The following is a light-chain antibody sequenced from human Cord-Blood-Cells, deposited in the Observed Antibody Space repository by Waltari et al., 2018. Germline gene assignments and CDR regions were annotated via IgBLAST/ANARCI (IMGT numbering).Light chain of an antibody. Sequence: QSVLTQPPSASGTPGQRVTISCSGRSSYTGCHYLSWYQQHPGTAPNLLIYRNNQRPSVVPDRFSGSKSGTSASLAISGLRSEDEADYYCAAWDDSLSGWVFGGGTKLTVL. CDR3: AAWDDSLSGWV. CDR1: SSYTGCHY. J-gene: IGLJ3*02. V-gene: IGLV1-47*01. CDR2: RNN.